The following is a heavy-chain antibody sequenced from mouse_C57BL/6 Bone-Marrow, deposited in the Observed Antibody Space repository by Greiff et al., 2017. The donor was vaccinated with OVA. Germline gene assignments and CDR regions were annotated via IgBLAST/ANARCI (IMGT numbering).Heavy chain of an antibody. CDR2: IYPGSGNT. CDR3: ARGGWNYAMDY. J-gene: IGHJ4*01. V-gene: IGHV1-76*01. CDR1: GYTFPDYY. Sequence: QVQLKESGAELVRPGASVKLSCKASGYTFPDYYINWVKQRPGQGLEWIARIYPGSGNTYYNEKFKGKATLTAEKSSSTAYMQLSSLTSEDSAVYFCARGGWNYAMDYWGQGTSVTVSS.